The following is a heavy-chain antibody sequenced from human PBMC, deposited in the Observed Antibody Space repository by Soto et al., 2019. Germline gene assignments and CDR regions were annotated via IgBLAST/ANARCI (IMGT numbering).Heavy chain of an antibody. D-gene: IGHD1-7*01. V-gene: IGHV1-18*01. CDR3: ARVFVPITGTTSYYYGMDV. CDR1: GYTFTSYG. Sequence: GASVKVSCKASGYTFTSYGISWVRQAPGQGLEWMGWISAYNGNTNYAQKLQGRVTMTTDTSTSTAYMELRSLRSDDTVVYYCARVFVPITGTTSYYYGMDVWGQGTTVTV. J-gene: IGHJ6*02. CDR2: ISAYNGNT.